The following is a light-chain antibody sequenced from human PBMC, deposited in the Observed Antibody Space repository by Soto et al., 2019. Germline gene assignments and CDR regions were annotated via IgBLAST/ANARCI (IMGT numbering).Light chain of an antibody. J-gene: IGLJ1*01. CDR1: SSDVGGYNY. CDR3: SSYTSSSTLWV. V-gene: IGLV2-14*01. CDR2: DVS. Sequence: QSALTQPASVSGSPGQSITISCTGTSSDVGGYNYVSWYQQHPGKAPKLMIYDVSNRPSGVSNRFSGSKSGNTASLIIFGLQAEDEADYYCSSYTSSSTLWVFGTGTKVTVL.